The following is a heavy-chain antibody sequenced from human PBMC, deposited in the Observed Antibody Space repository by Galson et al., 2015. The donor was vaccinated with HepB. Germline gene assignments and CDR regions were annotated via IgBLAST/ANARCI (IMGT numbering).Heavy chain of an antibody. J-gene: IGHJ6*02. V-gene: IGHV3-21*01. Sequence: SLRLSCAASGFTFSDYAMIWVRQAPGKGLDWVSSISSTSSYKYYADSIRGRFTISRDNAKNSLYLQMNSLRAEDTAVYYCARVADYDPWTGYHTHYYYNGFDVWGQGTTVTVSS. CDR3: ARVADYDPWTGYHTHYYYNGFDV. CDR1: GFTFSDYA. D-gene: IGHD3-3*01. CDR2: ISSTSSYK.